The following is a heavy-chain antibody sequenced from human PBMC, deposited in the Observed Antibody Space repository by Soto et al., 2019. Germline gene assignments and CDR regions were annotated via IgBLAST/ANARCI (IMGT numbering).Heavy chain of an antibody. J-gene: IGHJ4*02. CDR3: AKHLSNGSPDY. V-gene: IGHV3-23*01. CDR1: GLTFSSYA. D-gene: IGHD2-15*01. CDR2: ISGSGGGT. Sequence: GGSLRLSCAASGLTFSSYAMGWVRQAPGKGLEWVSLISGSGGGTYYADSVKGRFTISRDNSKNTLYLQMNSLRAEDTAVFYCAKHLSNGSPDYWGQGTLVTVSS.